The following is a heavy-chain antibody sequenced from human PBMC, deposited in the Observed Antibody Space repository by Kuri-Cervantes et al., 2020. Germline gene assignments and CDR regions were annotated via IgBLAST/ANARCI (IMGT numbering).Heavy chain of an antibody. CDR2: ISAYNGNT. J-gene: IGHJ4*02. CDR1: GYTFTSYG. D-gene: IGHD5-12*01. Sequence: ASVKVSCKASGYTFTSYGISWVRQAPGQGLEWMGWISAYNGNTNYAQKLQGRVTMTTDTSTSTAYMELRSLRSDDTAVYYCAREGGAIVATIGGDYWGQGTLVTVSS. CDR3: AREGGAIVATIGGDY. V-gene: IGHV1-18*01.